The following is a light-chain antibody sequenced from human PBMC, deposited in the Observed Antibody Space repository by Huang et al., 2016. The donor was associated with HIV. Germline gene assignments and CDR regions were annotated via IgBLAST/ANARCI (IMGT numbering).Light chain of an antibody. CDR2: DSS. J-gene: IGKJ1*01. Sequence: EIVLSQSPATLSLSPGDRATLSCRASQSLGSDLAWYQQKHGQAPRLLIYDSSIRAAGVPARFSGSGSGTDFTLTISSLEPEDFAVYYCQQRYNWPKTFGPGTKVEIK. V-gene: IGKV3-11*01. CDR1: QSLGSD. CDR3: QQRYNWPKT.